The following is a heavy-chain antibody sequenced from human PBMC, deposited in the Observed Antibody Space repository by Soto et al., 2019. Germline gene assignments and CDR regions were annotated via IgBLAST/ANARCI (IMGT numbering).Heavy chain of an antibody. D-gene: IGHD3-22*01. CDR1: GYXFTSDW. CDR3: ARQLYYYDSSGYSPFDP. V-gene: IGHV5-51*01. CDR2: IYPGDSDT. Sequence: EXLMISCKCSGYXFTSDWFGWVRHMPGKGLELMGIIYPGDSDTRYSPSFQGQVTISAYKSISTAYLQWSSLKASDTAMYYCARQLYYYDSSGYSPFDPWGQGTLVTVSS. J-gene: IGHJ5*02.